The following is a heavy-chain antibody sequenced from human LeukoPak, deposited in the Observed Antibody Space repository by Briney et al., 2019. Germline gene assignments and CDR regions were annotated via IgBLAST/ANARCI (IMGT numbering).Heavy chain of an antibody. CDR2: IKQDGSEK. CDR3: ARERGGFCSGTTCYKAFDI. D-gene: IGHD2-2*02. V-gene: IGHV3-7*01. Sequence: GGSLRLSCAASGFTFRSYWMSWVRQAPGKGLEWLANIKQDGSEKYYVGSVKGRFTISRDNAKNSLDLQMTSLRAEDTAVYYCARERGGFCSGTTCYKAFDIWGQGTMVTVPS. J-gene: IGHJ3*02. CDR1: GFTFRSYW.